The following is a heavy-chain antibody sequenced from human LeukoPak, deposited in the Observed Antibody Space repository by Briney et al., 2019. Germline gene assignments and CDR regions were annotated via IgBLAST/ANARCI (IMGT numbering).Heavy chain of an antibody. J-gene: IGHJ4*02. CDR2: IYSDGNT. D-gene: IGHD1-1*01. CDR3: ARGGSDDWKRFDS. Sequence: GGSLRLSCAASGFTVTRNFMSWVRQAPGKGLEWVSVIYSDGNTYYADSVKGRFTVSRDTSKNTMSLQMNSLRGEDTAVYYCARGGSDDWKRFDSWGQGTLVTVSP. V-gene: IGHV3-53*01. CDR1: GFTVTRNF.